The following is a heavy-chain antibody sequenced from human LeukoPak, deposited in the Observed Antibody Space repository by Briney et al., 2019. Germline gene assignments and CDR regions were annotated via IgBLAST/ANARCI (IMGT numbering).Heavy chain of an antibody. V-gene: IGHV4-59*01. CDR1: GGSISNYY. D-gene: IGHD1-1*01. CDR3: ARAGYNWNGGYASDI. J-gene: IGHJ3*02. Sequence: SETLSLTCTVYGGSISNYYWSWVRQPPGKGLEWIGYIYYSGNTNYNPSLKSRVTISVDSSRDQFSLKLSSVTAADTAVYYCARAGYNWNGGYASDIWGQGTMVTVSS. CDR2: IYYSGNT.